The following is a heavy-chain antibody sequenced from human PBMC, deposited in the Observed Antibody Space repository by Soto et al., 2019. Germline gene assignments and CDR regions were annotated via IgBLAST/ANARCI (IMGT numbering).Heavy chain of an antibody. J-gene: IGHJ3*02. V-gene: IGHV3-23*01. Sequence: GGSLRLSCAASGFTFSSYAMSWVRQAPGKGLEWVSAISGSGVSTYYPDSVKGRFTITRDNSKNTLYLQMNSLRAEDMAVYYCAKGSNGAFDILGQGTIVTVSS. D-gene: IGHD7-27*01. CDR1: GFTFSSYA. CDR2: ISGSGVST. CDR3: AKGSNGAFDI.